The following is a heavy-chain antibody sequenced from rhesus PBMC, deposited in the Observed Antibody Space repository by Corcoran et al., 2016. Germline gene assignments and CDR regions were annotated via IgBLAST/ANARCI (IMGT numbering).Heavy chain of an antibody. V-gene: IGHV3S5*01. J-gene: IGHJ4*01. CDR1: GFTFSRYG. CDR2: INSGGGST. Sequence: EVQLVETGGGLVQPGGSLKLSCAASGFTFSRYGMSWFRQAPGKGIEWVPTINSGGGSTYYADYVKGRFTISRDNSKNTLSLQMNSLRAEDTAVYYCAKRGIAGTETHFDYWGQGVLVTVSS. CDR3: AKRGIAGTETHFDY. D-gene: IGHD1-20*01.